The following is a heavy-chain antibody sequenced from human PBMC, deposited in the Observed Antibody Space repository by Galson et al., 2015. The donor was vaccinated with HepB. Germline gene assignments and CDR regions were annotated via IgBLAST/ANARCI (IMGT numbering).Heavy chain of an antibody. CDR1: GFTFSDYY. CDR3: ARENYYDGYAFDI. CDR2: ISSSGSTI. J-gene: IGHJ3*02. D-gene: IGHD3-22*01. V-gene: IGHV3-11*01. Sequence: SLRLSCAASGFTFSDYYMSRIRQAPGKGLEWVSHISSSGSTIYYADSVKGRFTISRDNAKNSLYLQMNSLRAEDTAVYYCARENYYDGYAFDIWGQGTMVTVSS.